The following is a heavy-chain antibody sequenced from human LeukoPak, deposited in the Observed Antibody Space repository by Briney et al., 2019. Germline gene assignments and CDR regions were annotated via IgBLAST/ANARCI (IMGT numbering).Heavy chain of an antibody. Sequence: PSETLSLTCAVSGASVSSSGYYWGWIRQPPGKGLEWIGNIYYTGSTYYNPSLKSRVTISVDTSKNQFSLKLSSVTAADTAVYYCARHSRTVGSVGIDPWGQGTLVTVSS. CDR3: ARHSRTVGSVGIDP. CDR2: IYYTGST. V-gene: IGHV4-39*01. J-gene: IGHJ5*02. D-gene: IGHD4-23*01. CDR1: GASVSSSGYY.